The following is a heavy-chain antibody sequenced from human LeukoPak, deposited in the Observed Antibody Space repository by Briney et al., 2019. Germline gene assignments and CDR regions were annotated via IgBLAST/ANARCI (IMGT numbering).Heavy chain of an antibody. CDR1: GDSITTGGYY. Sequence: SETLSLTCIVSGDSITTGGYYWAWIRQPPGRGLEWIGSLSYSGNTYNNPSLKSRVSISSDTSKNQFSLELSSVTAADTAVYYCARNYYDSGGTMVDDAFDIWGQGIMVSVSS. V-gene: IGHV4-39*07. CDR2: LSYSGNT. J-gene: IGHJ3*02. CDR3: ARNYYDSGGTMVDDAFDI. D-gene: IGHD3-22*01.